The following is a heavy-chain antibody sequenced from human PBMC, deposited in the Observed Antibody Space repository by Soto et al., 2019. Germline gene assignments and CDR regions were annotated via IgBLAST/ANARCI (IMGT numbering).Heavy chain of an antibody. CDR1: GGSISSSSYY. D-gene: IGHD6-6*01. V-gene: IGHV4-39*01. CDR2: IYYSGST. CDR3: ARHPPVYSSSSDDGMDV. Sequence: SETLSLTCTVSGGSISSSSYYWGWIRQPPGKGLEWIGSIYYSGSTYYNPSLKSRVTISVDTSNNQFSLKLSSVTAADTAVYYCARHPPVYSSSSDDGMDVWGQGTTVT. J-gene: IGHJ6*02.